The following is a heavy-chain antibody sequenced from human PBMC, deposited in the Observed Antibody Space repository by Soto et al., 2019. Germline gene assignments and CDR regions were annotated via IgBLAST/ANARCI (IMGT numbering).Heavy chain of an antibody. V-gene: IGHV3-33*01. D-gene: IGHD3-22*01. Sequence: GGSLRLSCAASGFTFSSYGMHWVRQAPGKGLEWVAVIWYDGSNKYYADSVKGRFTISRDNSKNTLYLQMNSLRADDTAVYYCARDHYYDSSGYKADAFDIWGQGTMVTVSS. J-gene: IGHJ3*02. CDR3: ARDHYYDSSGYKADAFDI. CDR1: GFTFSSYG. CDR2: IWYDGSNK.